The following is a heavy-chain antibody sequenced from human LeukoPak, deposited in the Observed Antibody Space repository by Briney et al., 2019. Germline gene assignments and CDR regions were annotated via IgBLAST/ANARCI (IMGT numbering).Heavy chain of an antibody. V-gene: IGHV4-39*07. CDR1: GGSISSSSYY. J-gene: IGHJ6*03. CDR3: VRDQHVYYFFYMDV. Sequence: SETLSLTCTVSGGSISSSSYYWGWIRQPPGKGLEWIASIYNSGSTYYNPSLMSRATISVDTSKNQLSLKLSSVTAADTAVYYCVRDQHVYYFFYMDVWGQGTTVTVSS. CDR2: IYNSGST.